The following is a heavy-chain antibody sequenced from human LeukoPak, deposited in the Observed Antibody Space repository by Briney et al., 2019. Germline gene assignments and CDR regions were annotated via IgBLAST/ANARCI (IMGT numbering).Heavy chain of an antibody. D-gene: IGHD3-16*01. CDR2: INHSGST. CDR1: GGSFSGYY. CDR3: ARPRIAMIHTYYFDY. Sequence: SETLSLTCAVYGGSFSGYYWSWIRQPPGKGLEWIGEINHSGSTNYNPSLKSRVTISVDTSKNQFSLKLSSVTAADTAVYYCARPRIAMIHTYYFDYWGQGTLVTVSS. V-gene: IGHV4-34*01. J-gene: IGHJ4*02.